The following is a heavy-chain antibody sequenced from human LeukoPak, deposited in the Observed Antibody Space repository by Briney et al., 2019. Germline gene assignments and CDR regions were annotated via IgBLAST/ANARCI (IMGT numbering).Heavy chain of an antibody. CDR3: ARSYDSSGYYYYFVY. D-gene: IGHD3-22*01. Sequence: GGSLRLSCAASGFNFKNYWMHWVRQAPGKGLEWVSRIINDGSSTTYADSVKGRFTISRDNSKNTLYLQMNSLRAEDTAVYYCARSYDSSGYYYYFVYWGQGTLVTVSS. V-gene: IGHV3-74*01. CDR1: GFNFKNYW. CDR2: IINDGSST. J-gene: IGHJ4*02.